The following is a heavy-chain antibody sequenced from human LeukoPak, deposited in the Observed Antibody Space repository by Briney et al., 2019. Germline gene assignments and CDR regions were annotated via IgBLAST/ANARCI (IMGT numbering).Heavy chain of an antibody. CDR2: IKHSGST. D-gene: IGHD2-2*01. V-gene: IGHV4-34*01. Sequence: SETLSLTCAVYGVSFSGCYWSWVRQPPGKGLEWVGEIKHSGSTNYNPSLNSRVTISVDTSKNQFSLKLSSVTAADTAVYYCARGVAPYCSSTSCPKFYYYYYMDVWGKGTTVTVSS. CDR3: ARGVAPYCSSTSCPKFYYYYYMDV. J-gene: IGHJ6*03. CDR1: GVSFSGCY.